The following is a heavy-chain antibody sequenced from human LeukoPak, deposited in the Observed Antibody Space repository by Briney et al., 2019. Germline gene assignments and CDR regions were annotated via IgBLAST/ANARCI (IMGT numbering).Heavy chain of an antibody. V-gene: IGHV3-74*01. Sequence: PGGSLRLSCAASGLTLSSHWMHWVRQAPGKGLVWVSRITNDGSSTTYADSVKGRFTISRDNAKNMLYLQVNSLRAEDTAVYYYATQQGGNPAYWGQGTLVTVSS. CDR1: GLTLSSHW. J-gene: IGHJ4*02. D-gene: IGHD1-14*01. CDR3: ATQQGGNPAY. CDR2: ITNDGSST.